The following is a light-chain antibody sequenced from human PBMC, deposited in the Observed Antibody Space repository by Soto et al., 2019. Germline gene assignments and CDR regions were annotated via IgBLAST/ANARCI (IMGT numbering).Light chain of an antibody. V-gene: IGLV2-23*03. CDR1: SSDVGSYNL. Sequence: QSALTQPASVSGSPGQSITISCTGTSSDVGSYNLVSWYQQHPGKAPNLMIYEGSKWPSGVSNRFSGSKSGNTASLTISGLQAEDEADYYCCSYAGSSTFVVFGGGTQLTVL. CDR3: CSYAGSSTFVV. J-gene: IGLJ2*01. CDR2: EGS.